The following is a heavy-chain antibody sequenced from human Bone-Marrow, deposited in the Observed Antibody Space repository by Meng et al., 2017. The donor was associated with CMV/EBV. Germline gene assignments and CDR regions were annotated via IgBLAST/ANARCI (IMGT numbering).Heavy chain of an antibody. CDR1: GYTFTTYD. D-gene: IGHD6-13*01. J-gene: IGHJ6*02. CDR3: ARDGIAAANYYYGMDV. CDR2: MNPNSGNT. Sequence: ASVKVSCKASGYTFTTYDINWVRQATGQGLEWMGWMNPNSGNTGYAQKFQGRVTLTRVTSISTAYMELSSLTSDDTAVYYCARDGIAAANYYYGMDVWGQGTTVTVSS. V-gene: IGHV1-8*01.